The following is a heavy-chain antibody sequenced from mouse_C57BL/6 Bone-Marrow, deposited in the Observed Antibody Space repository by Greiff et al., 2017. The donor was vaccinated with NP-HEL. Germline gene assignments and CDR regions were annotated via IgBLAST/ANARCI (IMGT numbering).Heavy chain of an antibody. CDR2: IYPRAGST. V-gene: IGHV1-85*01. CDR1: GYTFTSYD. Sequence: QVQLQQSGPELVEPGASVKLSCKASGYTFTSYDLNWVKQRPGQGLEWIGWIYPRAGSTKYNEKFTGKATLTVDTSSSTAYMELHSLTSEDSAVYFCARCDGYLDYWGQGTTLTVSS. J-gene: IGHJ2*01. D-gene: IGHD2-3*01. CDR3: ARCDGYLDY.